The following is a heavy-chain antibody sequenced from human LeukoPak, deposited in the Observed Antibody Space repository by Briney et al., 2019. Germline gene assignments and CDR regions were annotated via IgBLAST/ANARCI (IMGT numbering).Heavy chain of an antibody. V-gene: IGHV3-23*01. J-gene: IGHJ4*02. CDR1: GFTFSTYI. CDR3: AKGSGTHFVHDF. Sequence: GGSLRLSCAASGFTFSTYIMNWVRQAPGKGLEWVSAISGSGDSTYYADSVKGRFTISRDNSKNTLYLQVNSLRAEDTAVYYCAKGSGTHFVHDFWGQGTLVTVSS. D-gene: IGHD1-26*01. CDR2: ISGSGDST.